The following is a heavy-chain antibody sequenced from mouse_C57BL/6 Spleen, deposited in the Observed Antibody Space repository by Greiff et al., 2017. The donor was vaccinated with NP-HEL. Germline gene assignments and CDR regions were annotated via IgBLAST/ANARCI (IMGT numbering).Heavy chain of an antibody. CDR1: GFNIKDDY. V-gene: IGHV14-4*01. Sequence: EVQLQESGAELVRPGASVKLSCTASGFNIKDDYMHWVKQRPEQGLEWIGWIDPENGDTEYASKFQGKATITADTSSNTAYLQLSSLTSEHTAVYYCTTAYYGSSLLSMDYWGQGTSVTVSS. J-gene: IGHJ4*01. CDR3: TTAYYGSSLLSMDY. D-gene: IGHD1-1*01. CDR2: IDPENGDT.